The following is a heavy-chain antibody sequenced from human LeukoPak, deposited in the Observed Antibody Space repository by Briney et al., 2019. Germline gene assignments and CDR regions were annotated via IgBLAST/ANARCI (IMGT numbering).Heavy chain of an antibody. V-gene: IGHV1-69*04. CDR1: GGTFSSYA. Sequence: ASVKVSCKASGGTFSSYAISWVRQAPGQGLEWMGRIIPILGIANYAQKFQGRVTITADKSTSTAYMELRSLRSEDTAVYYCARDRSQVLRFLEWLPNWFDPWGQGTLVTVSS. J-gene: IGHJ5*02. CDR3: ARDRSQVLRFLEWLPNWFDP. CDR2: IIPILGIA. D-gene: IGHD3-3*01.